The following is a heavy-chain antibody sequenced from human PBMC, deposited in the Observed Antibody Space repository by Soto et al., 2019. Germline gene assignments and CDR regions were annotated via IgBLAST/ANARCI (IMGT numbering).Heavy chain of an antibody. J-gene: IGHJ6*02. D-gene: IGHD4-4*01. CDR3: AKDNSNYGGVLYGMDV. CDR2: ISGSGGST. CDR1: GFTFSSYA. V-gene: IGHV3-23*01. Sequence: PGGSLRLSCAASGFTFSSYAMSWVRQAPGKGLEWVSAISGSGGSTYYADSVKGRFTISRDNSKNTLYLQMNSLRAEDTAVYYCAKDNSNYGGVLYGMDVWGQGTTVTVSS.